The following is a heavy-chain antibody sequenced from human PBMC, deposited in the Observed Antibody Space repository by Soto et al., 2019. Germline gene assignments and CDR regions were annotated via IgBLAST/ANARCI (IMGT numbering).Heavy chain of an antibody. CDR3: VGGQYDFDY. CDR2: ISYDGSNN. V-gene: IGHV3-30*03. Sequence: QVPLVESGGGVVQPGRSLRLSCAASGFPFTSYGMHWVREGPGKGLEWLAVISYDGSNNFYADSVKGRFTITRDNSKNTLYLQMNSLRPEDTALYYCVGGQYDFDYRGQGTLVIVSS. D-gene: IGHD3-10*01. CDR1: GFPFTSYG. J-gene: IGHJ4*02.